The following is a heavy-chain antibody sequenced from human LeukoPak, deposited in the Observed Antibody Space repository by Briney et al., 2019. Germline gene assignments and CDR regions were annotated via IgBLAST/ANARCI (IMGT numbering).Heavy chain of an antibody. V-gene: IGHV3-13*01. CDR1: GFTFSSYD. CDR2: IGTAGDT. CDR3: AKGSPGGGIDY. Sequence: GGSPRLSCAASGFTFSSYDMHWVRQATGKGLEWVSAIGTAGDTYYPGSVKGRFTISRENAKNSLYLQMNSLRAGDTAVYYCAKGSPGGGIDYWGQGTLVTVSS. J-gene: IGHJ4*02. D-gene: IGHD3-10*01.